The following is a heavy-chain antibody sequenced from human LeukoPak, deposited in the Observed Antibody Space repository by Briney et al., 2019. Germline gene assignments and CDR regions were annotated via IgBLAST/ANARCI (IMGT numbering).Heavy chain of an antibody. Sequence: GGSLRLSCSASGLTVTNAWMNWVRQAPGEGLDWVGRIASKTDGGATDYAAPVKGRFTISRDDSKNTLNLQMNSLKTEDTAVYYCTTGVRGDWGQGTLVTVSS. CDR2: IASKTDGGAT. J-gene: IGHJ4*02. CDR3: TTGVRGD. V-gene: IGHV3-15*07. CDR1: GLTVTNAW. D-gene: IGHD3-10*01.